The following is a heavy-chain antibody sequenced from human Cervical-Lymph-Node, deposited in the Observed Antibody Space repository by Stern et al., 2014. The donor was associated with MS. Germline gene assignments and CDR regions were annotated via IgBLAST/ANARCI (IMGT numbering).Heavy chain of an antibody. Sequence: QVQLVQSGAEVKKPGASVKVSCKASGYTFTSYAMHWVRQAPGQRLEWMGWINAGNGNTKYSQTFQGRVTITRDTSASTAYMELSSLRYEDTAVYYCASYLLWFGEYSNYWGQGTLVTVSS. J-gene: IGHJ4*02. V-gene: IGHV1-3*01. D-gene: IGHD3-10*01. CDR2: INAGNGNT. CDR3: ASYLLWFGEYSNY. CDR1: GYTFTSYA.